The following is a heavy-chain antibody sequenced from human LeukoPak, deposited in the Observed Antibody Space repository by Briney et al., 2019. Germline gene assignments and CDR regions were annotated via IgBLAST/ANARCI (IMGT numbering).Heavy chain of an antibody. CDR2: ISGSGGST. Sequence: PGGSLRLSCAASVFTFSSYAMSGVRQAPGKGLEWVSAISGSGGSTYYADSVKGRFTISRDNSKSTRYLQMKSLRAEDTAVYYCANNRTGIAVAGIFDYWGQGTLVTVSS. J-gene: IGHJ4*02. D-gene: IGHD6-19*01. CDR1: VFTFSSYA. CDR3: ANNRTGIAVAGIFDY. V-gene: IGHV3-23*01.